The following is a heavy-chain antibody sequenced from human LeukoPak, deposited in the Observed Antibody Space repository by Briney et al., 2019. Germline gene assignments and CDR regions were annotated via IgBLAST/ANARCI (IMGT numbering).Heavy chain of an antibody. CDR2: IYYTGST. Sequence: PSETLSLTCTVSGGSINNFYWYWVRQPPGKGLEWIGYIYYTGSTNYNPSLKSRVTMSVDTSKNLFSLRLTYLTAADTAVYYCARVGGSGSSFDYWGQGTQVTVSS. J-gene: IGHJ4*02. D-gene: IGHD3-10*01. CDR1: GGSINNFY. V-gene: IGHV4-59*01. CDR3: ARVGGSGSSFDY.